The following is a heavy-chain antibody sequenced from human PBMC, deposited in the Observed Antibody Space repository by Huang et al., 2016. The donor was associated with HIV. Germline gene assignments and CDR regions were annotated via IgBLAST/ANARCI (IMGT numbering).Heavy chain of an antibody. Sequence: QVQLLQSGAEVKKPGSSVKVSCKASGGPFRSYSIAWVRQAPGQGLEWMASLMPVFDAPKYEQKWQGRVRGTADESTSTVYMELRDLRPDDTAVYFCARGSLEYSVSSSLDYWGQGTHVTVSS. D-gene: IGHD4-4*01. V-gene: IGHV1-69*13. CDR3: ARGSLEYSVSSSLDY. J-gene: IGHJ4*02. CDR2: LMPVFDAP. CDR1: GGPFRSYS.